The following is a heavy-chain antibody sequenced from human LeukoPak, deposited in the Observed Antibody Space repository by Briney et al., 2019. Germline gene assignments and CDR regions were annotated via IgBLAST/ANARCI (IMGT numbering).Heavy chain of an antibody. J-gene: IGHJ4*02. CDR1: GFTFSDYY. V-gene: IGHV3-74*01. Sequence: PGGSLRLSCASSGFTFSDYYMHWVRQGPGEGPVWVSRISNEGSTTFYADSVKGRFTISRDNAKNSLYLQINSLRAEDTAVYYCARVLVDYGQRDYWGQGTLVIVSS. D-gene: IGHD4-17*01. CDR3: ARVLVDYGQRDY. CDR2: ISNEGSTT.